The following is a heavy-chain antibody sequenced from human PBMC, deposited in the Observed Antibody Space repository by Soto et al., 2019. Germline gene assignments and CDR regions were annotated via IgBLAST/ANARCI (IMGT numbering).Heavy chain of an antibody. CDR1: GGSISSYY. J-gene: IGHJ6*02. CDR2: IYYSGST. Sequence: SETLSLTCTVSGGSISSYYWSWIRQPPGKGLEWIGYIYYSGSTNYNPSLKSRVTISVDTSKNQFSLKLSSVTAADTAVYYCARXDNSSGWLGYYYYGMDVWGPGTTVTVSS. V-gene: IGHV4-59*01. CDR3: ARXDNSSGWLGYYYYGMDV. D-gene: IGHD6-19*01.